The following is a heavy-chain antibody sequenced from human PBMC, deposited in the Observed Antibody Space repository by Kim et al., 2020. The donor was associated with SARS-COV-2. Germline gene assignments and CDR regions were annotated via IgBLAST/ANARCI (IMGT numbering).Heavy chain of an antibody. Sequence: GGSLRLSCAASGFNFSTYGLNWVRQTPGKGLEWVAIISYDGSKKYYADSVKGRFTISRDNSKNTVYLQMNSLRAEDTAVYYCVSKGISSLPGLYIVDYWGQGTLVTVSS. CDR1: GFNFSTYG. V-gene: IGHV3-30*03. J-gene: IGHJ4*02. CDR3: VSKGISSLPGLYIVDY. CDR2: ISYDGSKK. D-gene: IGHD6-13*01.